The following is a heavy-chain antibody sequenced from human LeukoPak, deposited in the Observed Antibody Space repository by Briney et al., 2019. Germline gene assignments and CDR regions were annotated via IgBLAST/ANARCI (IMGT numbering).Heavy chain of an antibody. Sequence: PSETLSLTCTVSGGSISSSSYYWGWIRQPPGKGLEWIGSIYYSGSTYYNPSLKSRVTISVDTSKNQFSLKLSSVTAADTAVYYCARHPTRIAARVLYYYMDVWGKGTTVTVSS. CDR1: GGSISSSSYY. V-gene: IGHV4-39*01. D-gene: IGHD6-6*01. CDR3: ARHPTRIAARVLYYYMDV. J-gene: IGHJ6*03. CDR2: IYYSGST.